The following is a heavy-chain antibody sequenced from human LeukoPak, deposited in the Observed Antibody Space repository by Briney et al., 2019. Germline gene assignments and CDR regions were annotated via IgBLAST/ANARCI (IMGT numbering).Heavy chain of an antibody. CDR3: ARDNKEYDFWSGLGQANWFDP. Sequence: SETLSLTRTVSGGSTSSYYGVWIGHPPGRGREGLGYIYYRGSTNYNPSLKSRVSISVDTSKNQFSLKLSSVTAADTAVYYCARDNKEYDFWSGLGQANWFDPWGQGTLVTVSS. CDR1: GGSTSSYY. V-gene: IGHV4-59*01. J-gene: IGHJ5*02. CDR2: IYYRGST. D-gene: IGHD3-3*01.